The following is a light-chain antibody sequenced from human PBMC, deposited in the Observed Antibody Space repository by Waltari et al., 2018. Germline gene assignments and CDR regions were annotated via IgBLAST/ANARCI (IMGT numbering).Light chain of an antibody. J-gene: IGLJ1*01. Sequence: SYVLTQPPSLSVALGKTARIPCGGNNIGTKTVHWYQHKQGQAPVLLIYSDTDRPAVIRERVTGSKSGTTATLTISTVEAGDEADYYCQVWDGSTDHYVFGSGTKVTV. CDR3: QVWDGSTDHYV. CDR1: NIGTKT. V-gene: IGLV3-21*04. CDR2: SDT.